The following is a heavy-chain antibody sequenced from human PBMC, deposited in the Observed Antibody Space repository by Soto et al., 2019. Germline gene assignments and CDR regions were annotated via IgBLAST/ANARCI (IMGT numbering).Heavy chain of an antibody. D-gene: IGHD3-22*01. CDR1: GFTFSSYS. V-gene: IGHV3-48*01. Sequence: GGSLRLSCAASGFTFSSYSMNWVRQAPGKGLECISYISSSSSTIYYADSVKGRFTISRDNAKNSLYLQMNSLRAEDTAVYYCVKGEYYYDGGAYYPFDYWGQGRMVTVSS. J-gene: IGHJ4*02. CDR3: VKGEYYYDGGAYYPFDY. CDR2: ISSSSSTI.